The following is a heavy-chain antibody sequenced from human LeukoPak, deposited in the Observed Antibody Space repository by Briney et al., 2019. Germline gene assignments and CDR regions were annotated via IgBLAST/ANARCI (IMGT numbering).Heavy chain of an antibody. CDR3: ARDRYYYDSSGYYYYFDY. D-gene: IGHD3-22*01. V-gene: IGHV3-30*04. CDR1: GFTFSSYA. J-gene: IGHJ4*02. CDR2: ISYDGSNK. Sequence: PGESLRLACAASGFTFSSYAKHWVRQAPGKGLEWVAVISYDGSNKYYADSVKGRFTISRDNSKNTLYLQMNSLRAEDTAVYYCARDRYYYDSSGYYYYFDYWGQGTLVTVSS.